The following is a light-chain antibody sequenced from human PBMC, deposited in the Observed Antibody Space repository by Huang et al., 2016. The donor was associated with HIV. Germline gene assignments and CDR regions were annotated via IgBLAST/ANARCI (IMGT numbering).Light chain of an antibody. CDR3: QQRNNWPIT. V-gene: IGKV3-11*01. CDR1: QSVSSD. Sequence: EIVLTQSPATLSLSPGQRATLSCRASQSVSSDLVWYQQKPGQAPRRLMYDASNRTTGVPARFSGSGSGTDFTLTINSLEPEDFAVYYCQQRNNWPITFGQGTRLEIK. J-gene: IGKJ5*01. CDR2: DAS.